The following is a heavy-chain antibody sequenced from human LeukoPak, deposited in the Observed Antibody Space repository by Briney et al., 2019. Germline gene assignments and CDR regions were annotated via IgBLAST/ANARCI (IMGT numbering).Heavy chain of an antibody. CDR3: ARGGYSGYDPVGDAFDI. CDR2: IYSGGST. CDR1: GFTVSSNY. V-gene: IGHV3-66*01. D-gene: IGHD5-12*01. J-gene: IGHJ3*02. Sequence: GGSLRLSCAASGFTVSSNYMSWVRQAPGKGLEWVSVIYSGGSTYYADCVKGRFTISRDNSKNTLYLQMNSLRAEDTAVYYCARGGYSGYDPVGDAFDIWGQGTMVTVSS.